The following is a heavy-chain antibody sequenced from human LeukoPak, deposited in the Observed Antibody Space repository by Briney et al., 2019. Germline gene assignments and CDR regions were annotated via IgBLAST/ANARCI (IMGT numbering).Heavy chain of an antibody. J-gene: IGHJ3*02. V-gene: IGHV1-18*01. Sequence: ASVKVSCKASGGTFSSYAISWVRQAPGQGLEWMGWISACNGNTNYAQKLQGRVTMTTDTSTSTAYMELRSLRSDDTAVYYCARHFKGDAFDIWGQGTMVTVSS. CDR2: ISACNGNT. CDR3: ARHFKGDAFDI. D-gene: IGHD3-3*02. CDR1: GGTFSSYA.